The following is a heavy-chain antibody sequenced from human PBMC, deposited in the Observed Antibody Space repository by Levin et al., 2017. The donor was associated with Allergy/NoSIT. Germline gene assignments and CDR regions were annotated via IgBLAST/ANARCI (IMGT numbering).Heavy chain of an antibody. CDR1: GFTFRTYE. J-gene: IGHJ4*02. CDR2: ISSRGSMI. D-gene: IGHD2-21*01. CDR3: ATLCVGACSTPNDY. Sequence: LSLTCAASGFTFRTYEMSWVRPAPGKGLEWISYISSRGSMINYADSVKGRFTISRDNAKNSLYLQMNSLRAEDTAVYYCATLCVGACSTPNDYWGQGTLVTVSS. V-gene: IGHV3-48*03.